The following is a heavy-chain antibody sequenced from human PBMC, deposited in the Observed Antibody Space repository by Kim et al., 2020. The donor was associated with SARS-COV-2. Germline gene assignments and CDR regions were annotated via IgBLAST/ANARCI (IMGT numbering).Heavy chain of an antibody. CDR2: IYYSGST. V-gene: IGHV4-30-4*01. CDR3: ARLGSWNYFHY. J-gene: IGHJ4*02. Sequence: SETLSLTCTVSGGSISSGDYYWSWIRQPPGKGLEWIGYIYYSGSTYYNPSLKSRVTISVDTSKNQISLKLSSVTAADTAMYYCARLGSWNYFHYWGQGTLVTVSS. D-gene: IGHD7-27*01. CDR1: GGSISSGDYY.